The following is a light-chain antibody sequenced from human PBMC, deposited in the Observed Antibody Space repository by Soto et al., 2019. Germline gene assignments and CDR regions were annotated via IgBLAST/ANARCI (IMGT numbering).Light chain of an antibody. Sequence: QSVLTQPPSVSGAPGQRVTISCTGSGSNIGAGYDVHWYQQLPGTAPKLLIFANINRPSGVPDRFSGSKSGTSASLAITGLRAEDEADYCCQSYDSSLSGYVFGTGTKLTVL. V-gene: IGLV1-40*01. J-gene: IGLJ1*01. CDR1: GSNIGAGYD. CDR3: QSYDSSLSGYV. CDR2: ANI.